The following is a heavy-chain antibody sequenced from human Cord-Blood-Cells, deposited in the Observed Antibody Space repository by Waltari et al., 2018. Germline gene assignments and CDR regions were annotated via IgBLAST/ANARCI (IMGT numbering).Heavy chain of an antibody. CDR1: GFTFSGSA. V-gene: IGHV3-73*02. Sequence: EVQLVESGGGLVQPGGSLKLSCAASGFTFSGSAMHWVRQASGKGLEWVGRIRSKGNSYATAYAASVKGRFTISRDDSKNTAYLQMNSLKTEDTAVYYCTRRRLGIAARPEYYYYMDVWGKGTTVTVSS. CDR3: TRRRLGIAARPEYYYYMDV. J-gene: IGHJ6*03. D-gene: IGHD6-6*01. CDR2: IRSKGNSYAT.